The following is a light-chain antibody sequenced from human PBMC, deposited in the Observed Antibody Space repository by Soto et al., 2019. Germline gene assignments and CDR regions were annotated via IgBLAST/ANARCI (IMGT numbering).Light chain of an antibody. V-gene: IGKV3D-11*01. Sequence: EIVLTQSPATLSLSPGERGTLSCRASQGVTSYLACYLQKPGQAPRLLIYDASNRATGIPARFNGSGPGTDFTLTISSLEPEDFAVYCQQCSNWHPLTFGGGPKVEIK. CDR1: QGVTSY. CDR3: QQCSNWHPLT. CDR2: DAS. J-gene: IGKJ4*01.